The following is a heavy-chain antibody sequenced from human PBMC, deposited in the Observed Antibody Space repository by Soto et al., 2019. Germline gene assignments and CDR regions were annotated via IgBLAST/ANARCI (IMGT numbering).Heavy chain of an antibody. CDR2: IYYSGST. CDR1: GGSVSGDY. J-gene: IGHJ4*02. D-gene: IGHD3-22*01. CDR3: AREVIHYYDSSGYYFDYYFDY. Sequence: SETLSLTCTVSGGSVSGDYWSWIRQPPGKGLEWIGYIYYSGSTDYNPSLKSRVTISVDTSKNQFSLKLSSVAAADTAVYYCAREVIHYYDSSGYYFDYYFDYWGQGTLVTVSS. V-gene: IGHV4-59*02.